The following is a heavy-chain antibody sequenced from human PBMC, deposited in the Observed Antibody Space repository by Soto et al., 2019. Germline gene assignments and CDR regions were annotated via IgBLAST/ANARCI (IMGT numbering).Heavy chain of an antibody. CDR1: GGSISSGGYY. CDR3: ARDASTSWHYLDY. Sequence: LSLTCTVSGGSISSGGYYWSWIRQHPEKGLEWIGHIYHSGNTYYNPSLKSRVTISVDTSKNQFSLKLSSVTAADTAVYYCARDASTSWHYLDYWGQGARVTVSS. J-gene: IGHJ4*02. D-gene: IGHD6-13*01. CDR2: IYHSGNT. V-gene: IGHV4-31*03.